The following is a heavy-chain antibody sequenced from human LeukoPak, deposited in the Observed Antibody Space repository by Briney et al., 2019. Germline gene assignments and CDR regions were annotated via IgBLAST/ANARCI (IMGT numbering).Heavy chain of an antibody. Sequence: SETLSLTCSVSGYSISNGYYWGWIRQPPGKGLEWIGNIYHTGSTFYNPSLTNRVTISVDTSKNHFSLRLTSVTAADAAVYYCARDFPLRGTVVRGVAPNDLWSQGTLVTVPS. CDR2: IYHTGST. V-gene: IGHV4-38-2*02. CDR3: ARDFPLRGTVVRGVAPNDL. CDR1: GYSISNGYY. D-gene: IGHD3-10*01. J-gene: IGHJ5*02.